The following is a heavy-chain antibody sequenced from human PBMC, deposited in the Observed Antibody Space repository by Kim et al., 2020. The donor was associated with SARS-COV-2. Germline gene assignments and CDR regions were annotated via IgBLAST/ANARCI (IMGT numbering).Heavy chain of an antibody. Sequence: ASVKGRFTISRDDSKSIAYLQMNSLKTEDTAVYYCTRAPGPYYYYYYGMDVWGQGTTVTVSS. J-gene: IGHJ6*02. CDR3: TRAPGPYYYYYYGMDV. V-gene: IGHV3-49*02.